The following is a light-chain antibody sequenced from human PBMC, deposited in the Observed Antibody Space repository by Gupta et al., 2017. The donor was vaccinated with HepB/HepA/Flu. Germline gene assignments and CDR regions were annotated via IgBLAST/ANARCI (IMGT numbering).Light chain of an antibody. CDR3: QQRCDWPLT. CDR1: QSVRHY. Sequence: EIVLTQSPASLSLSPGERATLSCRASQSVRHYLAWYQQRPGQAPRLLIYDSSKGATGVPARFSGSGSGTDFTLTISVLEPEDFAVYFCQQRCDWPLTFGWWTKVEIK. V-gene: IGKV3-11*01. CDR2: DSS. J-gene: IGKJ4*01.